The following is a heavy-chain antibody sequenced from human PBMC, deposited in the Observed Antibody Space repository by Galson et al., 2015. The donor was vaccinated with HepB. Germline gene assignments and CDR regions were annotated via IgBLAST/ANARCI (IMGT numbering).Heavy chain of an antibody. CDR2: INSLGRTT. Sequence: SLRLSCAASGFSFSDYDMSWIRQGPGKGLEWISYINSLGRTTYHADSVKGRFSVSRDNARNSLYLQMNRLRAEDTAVYYCARVIPPGIIRPGGGFDFWGQGTLVIVSS. CDR1: GFSFSDYD. CDR3: ARVIPPGIIRPGGGFDF. J-gene: IGHJ4*02. D-gene: IGHD2-2*02. V-gene: IGHV3-11*01.